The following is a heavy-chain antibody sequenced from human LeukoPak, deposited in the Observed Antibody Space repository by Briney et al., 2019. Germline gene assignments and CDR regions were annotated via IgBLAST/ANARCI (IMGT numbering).Heavy chain of an antibody. J-gene: IGHJ1*01. V-gene: IGHV3-23*01. CDR3: AKDASYGDDDPFAH. D-gene: IGHD4-17*01. Sequence: GGSLRLSCSTPGFNFGIYAMTWVRQAPVKGPEGGSTMSASGGSIFYADAVKGWVTISRDKSRVFLHMNSLRADDTAVYYCAKDASYGDDDPFAHWGQGSLVTVSS. CDR1: GFNFGIYA. CDR2: MSASGGSI.